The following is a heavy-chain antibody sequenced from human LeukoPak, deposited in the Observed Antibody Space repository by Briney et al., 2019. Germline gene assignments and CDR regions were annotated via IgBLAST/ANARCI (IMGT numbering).Heavy chain of an antibody. CDR2: MNTNSGNT. D-gene: IGHD6-13*01. Sequence: ASVKVSCKASGYTFTSYDINWVRQATGQGLEWMGWMNTNSGNTGYAQKFQGRVTITRNTSISTAYMELSSLRSEDTAVYYCARGFRAYKQQLGYWGQGTLVTVSS. CDR3: ARGFRAYKQQLGY. V-gene: IGHV1-8*03. CDR1: GYTFTSYD. J-gene: IGHJ4*02.